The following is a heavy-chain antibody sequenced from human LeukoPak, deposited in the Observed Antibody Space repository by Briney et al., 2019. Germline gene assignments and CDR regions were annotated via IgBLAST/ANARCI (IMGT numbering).Heavy chain of an antibody. Sequence: PSETLSLTCTVSGGSISSYYWSWIRQPPGKGLEWIGYIYYSGSTNYNPSLKSRVTISVDTSKNQFSLKLSSVTAADTAVYYCARAAPATVTRLGKDAFDIWGQGTMVTVSS. D-gene: IGHD4-17*01. J-gene: IGHJ3*02. CDR3: ARAAPATVTRLGKDAFDI. V-gene: IGHV4-59*01. CDR1: GGSISSYY. CDR2: IYYSGST.